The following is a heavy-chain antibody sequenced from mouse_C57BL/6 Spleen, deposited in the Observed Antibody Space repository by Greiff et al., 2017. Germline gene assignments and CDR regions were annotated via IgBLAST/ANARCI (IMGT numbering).Heavy chain of an antibody. CDR2: IHPNSGST. CDR3: GSNYVDAMDD. J-gene: IGHJ4*01. V-gene: IGHV1-64*01. CDR1: GYTFTSYW. D-gene: IGHD2-5*01. Sequence: QVQLQQPGAELVKPGASVKLSCKASGYTFTSYWMHWVKQRPGQGLEWIGMIHPNSGSTNYNEKFKSKATLTVDKSSSTAYMQLSSLTSEDSAVYYCGSNYVDAMDDWGQGTSVTVAS.